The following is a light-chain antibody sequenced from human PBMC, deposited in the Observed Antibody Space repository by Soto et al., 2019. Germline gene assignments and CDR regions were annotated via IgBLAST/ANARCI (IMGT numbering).Light chain of an antibody. CDR2: EVS. J-gene: IGLJ1*01. CDR1: SSDVGNYKY. V-gene: IGLV2-14*01. Sequence: QSALTQPASVSGSPGQSITISCTETSSDVGNYKYVSWYQQHPGKAPKLMIYEVSNRPSGVSNRFSGAKSGNTASLTISGLQAEDETDYYCFSYTSSGTYVFGTGTKSPS. CDR3: FSYTSSGTYV.